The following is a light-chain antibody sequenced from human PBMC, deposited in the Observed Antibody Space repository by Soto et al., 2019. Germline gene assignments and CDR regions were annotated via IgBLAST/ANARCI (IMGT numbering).Light chain of an antibody. V-gene: IGKV3-20*01. J-gene: IGKJ4*01. CDR2: AAS. CDR1: QSVSGSY. CDR3: QQYGSSPLT. Sequence: EVLLRQSPGTLSLSPGERATLSCRASQSVSGSYLAWYQQKPGQAPRLLIYAASSRTIGTPDRFSGSGSGTDFTLTINRLEPEDFAVYYCQQYGSSPLTFGGGTKVDIK.